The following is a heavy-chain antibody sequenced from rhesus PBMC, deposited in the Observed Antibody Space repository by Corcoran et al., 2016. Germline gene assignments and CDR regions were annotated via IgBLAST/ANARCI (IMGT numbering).Heavy chain of an antibody. Sequence: QLQLQESGPGLVKPSETLSVTCAVSGGSISSSYWSWIRQPPGKGLEWIGYISGSSGSTYYNPSLKSRVTISTDTSKNQFSLKLSSVTAADTAVYYCASRSGSYYYLDYWGQGVLVTVSS. CDR3: ASRSGSYYYLDY. CDR2: ISGSSGST. J-gene: IGHJ4*01. CDR1: GGSISSSYW. D-gene: IGHD3-16*01. V-gene: IGHV4-65*01.